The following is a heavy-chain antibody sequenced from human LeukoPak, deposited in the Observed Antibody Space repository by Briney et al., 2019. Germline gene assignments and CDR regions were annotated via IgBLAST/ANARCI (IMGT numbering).Heavy chain of an antibody. V-gene: IGHV3-30*04. D-gene: IGHD3-10*02. CDR1: GVTFSSCA. J-gene: IGHJ6*04. CDR3: AELGITMIGGV. Sequence: GGSLRLSCAASGVTFSSCAMHWVRQAPGKGLEWVAVISYDGNNKYYADSVKGRFTISRDNAKNSLYPRMNSLRAEDTAVYYCAELGITMIGGVWGKGTTVTISS. CDR2: ISYDGNNK.